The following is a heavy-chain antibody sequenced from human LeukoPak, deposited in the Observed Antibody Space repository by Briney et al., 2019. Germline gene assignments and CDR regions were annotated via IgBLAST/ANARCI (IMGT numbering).Heavy chain of an antibody. D-gene: IGHD3-22*01. Sequence: GGSLRLSCAASGFTFSSYAMSWVRQAPGKGLELVSGISGSGGTTYYADSVKGRFTVSRDNSKNTLYLQLNSLRAEDTARYYCAKDLTYDYDSTGYYFDYWGQGTLVTVSS. V-gene: IGHV3-23*01. J-gene: IGHJ4*02. CDR3: AKDLTYDYDSTGYYFDY. CDR2: ISGSGGTT. CDR1: GFTFSSYA.